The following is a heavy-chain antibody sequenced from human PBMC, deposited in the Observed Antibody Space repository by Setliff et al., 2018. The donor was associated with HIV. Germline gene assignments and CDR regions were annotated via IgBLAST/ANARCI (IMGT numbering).Heavy chain of an antibody. J-gene: IGHJ4*02. D-gene: IGHD2-15*01. CDR2: IYYRGST. V-gene: IGHV4-39*06. CDR3: ARVHEAYCSGGSCYFFDY. Sequence: PSETLSLTCTVSGGSISSSSYYWGWIRQPPGKGLEWIGSIYYRGSTNYNPSLKSRVTISVDTSKNQFPLQLSSVTAADTAVYYCARVHEAYCSGGSCYFFDYWGQGTLVTVSS. CDR1: GGSISSSSYY.